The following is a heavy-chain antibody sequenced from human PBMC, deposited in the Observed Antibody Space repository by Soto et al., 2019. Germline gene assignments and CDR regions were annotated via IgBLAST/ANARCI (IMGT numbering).Heavy chain of an antibody. Sequence: QVQLVESGGGVVQPGRSLRLSCAASGFTFSSYGMHWVRQAPGKGLEWVAVIWYDGSNKYYADSVKGRFSISRDNSKNTLDLQRNSLRAEDTAVYYCARESSGSCIDCWGQGTLVTVSS. CDR3: ARESSGSCIDC. J-gene: IGHJ4*02. CDR1: GFTFSSYG. CDR2: IWYDGSNK. D-gene: IGHD1-26*01. V-gene: IGHV3-33*01.